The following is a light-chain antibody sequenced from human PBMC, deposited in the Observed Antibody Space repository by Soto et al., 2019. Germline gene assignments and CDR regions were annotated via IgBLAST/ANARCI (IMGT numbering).Light chain of an antibody. V-gene: IGKV3-20*01. Sequence: EIVLTQSPGTLSLSPGERATLSCRASQSVSSSYLAWYQQKPGQAPRLLIYGASSRATDIPDRFSSSGYGTDFTLTISRLEPEDFAVYYCQQYGSSPPYTFGQGTKLEIK. CDR1: QSVSSSY. J-gene: IGKJ2*01. CDR3: QQYGSSPPYT. CDR2: GAS.